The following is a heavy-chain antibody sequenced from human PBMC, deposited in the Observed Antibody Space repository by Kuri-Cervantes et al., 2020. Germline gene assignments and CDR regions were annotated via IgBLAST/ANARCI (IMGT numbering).Heavy chain of an antibody. CDR2: INSDGSST. Sequence: GESLKISCAASGFIFSSNWMSWVRQVPGKGLVWVSRINSDGSSTNYADSVKGRFTISRDNAKNMLYLQMNSLRAEDTAVYYCARSGAATKSVTRDYFDYWGQGTLVTVSS. V-gene: IGHV3-74*01. D-gene: IGHD6-13*01. J-gene: IGHJ4*02. CDR1: GFIFSSNW. CDR3: ARSGAATKSVTRDYFDY.